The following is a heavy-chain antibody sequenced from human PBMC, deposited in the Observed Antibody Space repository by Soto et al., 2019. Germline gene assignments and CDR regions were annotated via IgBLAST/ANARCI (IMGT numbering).Heavy chain of an antibody. Sequence: QVQLVESGGGVVQPGRSLRLSCAASGFTFSSYAMHWVRQAPGKGLEWVAVISYDGSNKYYADSVKGRFTISRDNSKNTLYLQMNSLRAEDTAVYYCAREQDSSRRGVELDYWGRGTLVTVSS. V-gene: IGHV3-30-3*01. CDR3: AREQDSSRRGVELDY. CDR2: ISYDGSNK. CDR1: GFTFSSYA. J-gene: IGHJ4*02. D-gene: IGHD3-22*01.